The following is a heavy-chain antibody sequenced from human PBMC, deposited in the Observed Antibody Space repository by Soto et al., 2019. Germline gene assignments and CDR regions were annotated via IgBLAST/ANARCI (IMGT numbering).Heavy chain of an antibody. Sequence: GGALRLSGAASGFTFSSYGMHWVRQGPGKGLEWVAVIWFDGSDEYYADSVKGRFTISRDNYKNTLYLQMNSLRDEDTAVYYCARVRSTVVTPQH. D-gene: IGHD2-15*01. CDR3: ARVRSTVVTPQH. J-gene: IGHJ1*01. CDR1: GFTFSSYG. V-gene: IGHV3-33*01. CDR2: IWFDGSDE.